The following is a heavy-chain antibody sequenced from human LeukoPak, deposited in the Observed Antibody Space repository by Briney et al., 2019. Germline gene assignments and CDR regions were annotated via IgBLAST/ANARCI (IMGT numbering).Heavy chain of an antibody. Sequence: GGSLRLSWAASGFTFSSDSMNWVRQAPGKGLEWVSVITNTGGATYYADSVKGRFTISRDNSKNTVYLQMNSLRAEDTAVCYCAKDWGYGSGTYYPHWGRGTLVTVSS. CDR3: AKDWGYGSGTYYPH. D-gene: IGHD3-10*01. CDR1: GFTFSSDS. V-gene: IGHV3-23*01. J-gene: IGHJ4*02. CDR2: ITNTGGAT.